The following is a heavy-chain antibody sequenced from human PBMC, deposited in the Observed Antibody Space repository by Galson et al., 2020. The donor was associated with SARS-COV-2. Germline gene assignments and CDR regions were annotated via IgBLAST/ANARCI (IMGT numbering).Heavy chain of an antibody. V-gene: IGHV5-51*01. J-gene: IGHJ3*02. CDR2: IYPGDSDT. CDR3: ARSPSSRGSSDGFDI. CDR1: GYSFTSYW. D-gene: IGHD2-2*01. Sequence: GESLKISCKGSGYSFTSYWIHWVRQMPGKELEWMGTIYPGDSDTRYSPSFQGQVTISADKSISTAYLQWSSLKTSDTAMCYCARSPSSRGSSDGFDIWGQGTLVTVSS.